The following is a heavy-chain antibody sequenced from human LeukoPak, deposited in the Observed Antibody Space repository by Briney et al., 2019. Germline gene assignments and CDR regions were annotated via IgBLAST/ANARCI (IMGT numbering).Heavy chain of an antibody. V-gene: IGHV3-21*01. CDR1: GFTFSSYS. D-gene: IGHD3-22*01. CDR3: ARDRDGYYDSSGYYRYYFDY. CDR2: ISSSSSYI. Sequence: GGSLRLSCAASGFTFSSYSMNWVRQAPGEGLEWVSSISSSSSYIYYADSVKGRFTISRDNAKNSLYLQMNSLRAEDTAVYYYARDRDGYYDSSGYYRYYFDYWGQGALVTVSS. J-gene: IGHJ4*02.